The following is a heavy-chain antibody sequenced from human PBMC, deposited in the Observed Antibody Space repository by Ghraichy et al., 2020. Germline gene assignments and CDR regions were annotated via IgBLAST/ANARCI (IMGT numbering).Heavy chain of an antibody. CDR3: ARVVVIGAVAGTVDY. CDR1: GFTVSSNY. CDR2: IYTGGGT. Sequence: GGSLRLSCAASGFTVSSNYMSWVRQAPGKGLEWVSIIYTGGGTYYADSVKGRFTISRDNSRNTVYLQMSSLRGEDTAVYYCARVVVIGAVAGTVDYWGQGTLVTVSS. V-gene: IGHV3-66*01. D-gene: IGHD6-19*01. J-gene: IGHJ4*02.